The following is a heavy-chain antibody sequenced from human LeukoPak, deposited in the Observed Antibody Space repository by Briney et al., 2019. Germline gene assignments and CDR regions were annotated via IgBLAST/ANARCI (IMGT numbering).Heavy chain of an antibody. Sequence: TGGSLRLSYAASGFTFSSYGMSCVRQAPGKGLEWVSAISGSGGSTYYADSVKGRFTISRDNSRNMLFLQMNRQRADDAAVYYCAKDLVVGALDYWGQGTLVTVSS. CDR3: AKDLVVGALDY. D-gene: IGHD1-26*01. CDR2: ISGSGGST. CDR1: GFTFSSYG. J-gene: IGHJ4*02. V-gene: IGHV3-23*01.